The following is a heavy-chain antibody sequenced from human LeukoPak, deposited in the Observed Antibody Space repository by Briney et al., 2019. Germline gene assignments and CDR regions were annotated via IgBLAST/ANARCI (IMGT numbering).Heavy chain of an antibody. V-gene: IGHV3-74*01. CDR3: ARGLIADHTQDY. CDR2: INSDGSST. CDR1: GFTFSSYW. Sequence: GGSLRLSCAASGFTFSSYWMHWVRQAPGKGLVWVSRINSDGSSTSYADSVKGRFTISRDNAKNTLCLQMNSLRAEDTAVYYCARGLIADHTQDYWGQGTLVTVSS. D-gene: IGHD6-13*01. J-gene: IGHJ4*02.